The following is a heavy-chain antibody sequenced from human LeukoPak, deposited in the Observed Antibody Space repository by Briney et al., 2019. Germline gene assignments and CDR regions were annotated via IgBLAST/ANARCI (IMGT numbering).Heavy chain of an antibody. CDR3: ARLTVTTIRHYYYYYYMDV. D-gene: IGHD4-11*01. CDR1: GGSISSYY. V-gene: IGHV4-4*07. J-gene: IGHJ6*03. CDR2: IYISGST. Sequence: SETLSLTCTVSGGSISSYYWSWIRQPAGKGLEWIGRIYISGSTNYNPSLKSRVTMSVDTSKNQFSLKLSSVTAADTAVYYCARLTVTTIRHYYYYYYMDVWGKGTTVTVSS.